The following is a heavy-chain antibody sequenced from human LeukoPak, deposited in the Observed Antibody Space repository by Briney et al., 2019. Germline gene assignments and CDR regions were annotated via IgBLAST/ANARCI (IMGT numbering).Heavy chain of an antibody. CDR3: ARDRIVVVVAALHVGFDP. J-gene: IGHJ5*02. CDR1: GFTFSSYA. Sequence: GRSLRLSCAASGFTFSSYAMHWVRQAPGKGLEWVAVISYDGSNKYYADSVKGRFTISRENSENTLYLQMNSLRAEDTAVYYCARDRIVVVVAALHVGFDPWGQGTLVTVSS. V-gene: IGHV3-30*04. CDR2: ISYDGSNK. D-gene: IGHD2-15*01.